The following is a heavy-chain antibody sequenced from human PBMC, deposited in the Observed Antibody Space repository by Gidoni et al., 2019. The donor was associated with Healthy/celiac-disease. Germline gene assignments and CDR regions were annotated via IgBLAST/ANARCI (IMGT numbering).Heavy chain of an antibody. CDR2: ISGSGGST. CDR1: GSPFSSYA. CDR3: AKVRPPKVGYFDL. V-gene: IGHV3-23*01. J-gene: IGHJ2*01. Sequence: EVQLLESGGGLVQPGGSLRLSCAASGSPFSSYAMSWVRQAPGKGLGWVSAISGSGGSTYYADSVKGRFTSSRDNSKNTLYLQMNSLRAEDTAVYYCAKVRPPKVGYFDLWGRGTLVTVSS. D-gene: IGHD2-15*01.